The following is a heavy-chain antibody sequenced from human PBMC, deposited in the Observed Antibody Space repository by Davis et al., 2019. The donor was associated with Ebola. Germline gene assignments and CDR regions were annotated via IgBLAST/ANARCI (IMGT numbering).Heavy chain of an antibody. J-gene: IGHJ4*02. CDR1: GFTFSSYA. V-gene: IGHV3-30*04. CDR3: ARATHFDY. CDR2: ISYDGSNK. D-gene: IGHD2-15*01. Sequence: GESLKISCAASGFTFSSYAMSWVRQAPGKGLEWVAVISYDGSNKYYADSVKGRFTISRDNSKNTLYLQMNSLRAEDTAVYYCARATHFDYWGQGTLVTVSS.